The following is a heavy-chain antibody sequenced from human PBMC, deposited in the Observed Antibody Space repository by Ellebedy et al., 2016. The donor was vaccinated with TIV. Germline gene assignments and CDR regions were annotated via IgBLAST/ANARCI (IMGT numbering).Heavy chain of an antibody. CDR1: GYTLTELS. CDR2: FDREDGET. V-gene: IGHV1-24*01. J-gene: IGHJ2*01. Sequence: AASVKVSCKVSGYTLTELSMHWVRQAPGKGLEWMGAFDREDGETIYAQKFQGRLTMTEDTSTETAYMELSSLRSEDTAVYYCATEGYTDYENWYFDIWGRGTLVTVSS. CDR3: ATEGYTDYENWYFDI. D-gene: IGHD5-12*01.